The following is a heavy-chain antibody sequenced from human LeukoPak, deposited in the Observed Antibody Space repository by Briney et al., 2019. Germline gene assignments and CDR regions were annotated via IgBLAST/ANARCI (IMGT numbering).Heavy chain of an antibody. CDR1: GGSFSGYY. J-gene: IGHJ4*02. D-gene: IGHD6-13*01. Sequence: SETLSLTCAVYGGSFSGYYWSWIRQPPGKGLEWNGEINHSGSTNYNPSLKSRVTISVDTSKNQFSLKLSSVTAADTAVYYCADRGEQQLVTGGYWGQGTLVTVSS. CDR2: INHSGST. V-gene: IGHV4-34*01. CDR3: ADRGEQQLVTGGY.